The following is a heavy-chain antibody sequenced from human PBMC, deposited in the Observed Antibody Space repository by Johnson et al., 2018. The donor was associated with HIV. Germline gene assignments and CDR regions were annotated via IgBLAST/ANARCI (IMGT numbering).Heavy chain of an antibody. CDR2: LSCGCRT. J-gene: IGHJ3*02. Sequence: VQLVESGGDLVQPGGSLRLSCAASGFSVSTSYMTWVRQAPGKGLAWVSSLSCGCRTYYADSAKGRFTISRDNSKNTLYLQMNSLRAEDTAVYYCAKDWSRTVGATLGPGAFDIWGQGTMVTVSS. CDR1: GFSVSTSY. D-gene: IGHD1-26*01. CDR3: AKDWSRTVGATLGPGAFDI. V-gene: IGHV3-66*02.